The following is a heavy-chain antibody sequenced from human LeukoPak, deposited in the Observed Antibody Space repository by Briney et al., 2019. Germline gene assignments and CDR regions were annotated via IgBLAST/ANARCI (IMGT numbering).Heavy chain of an antibody. Sequence: GGSLRLSCAASGFPFSTYAMNWVRQAPGKGLEWVSVITGSGGFTQYADPVKGRFTISRDNSKNTVYLQMNSLRVEDTALYYCVRSLDYWGQGTLVTVSS. V-gene: IGHV3-23*01. J-gene: IGHJ4*02. CDR1: GFPFSTYA. CDR3: VRSLDY. CDR2: ITGSGGFT.